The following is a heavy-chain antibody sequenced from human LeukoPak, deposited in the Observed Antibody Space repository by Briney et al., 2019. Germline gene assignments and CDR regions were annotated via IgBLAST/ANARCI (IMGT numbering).Heavy chain of an antibody. CDR1: GGSISSSSYY. CDR2: IYYSGRT. Sequence: SETLSLTCTVSGGSISSSSYYWDWIRQSPGKGLEWIGSIYYSGRTYYNLSLKSRVTISIDTSKNQFSLELSSVTAADTAVYYCARDSLSDLNSSWSPTLDCWGLGTLVTVSS. V-gene: IGHV4-39*07. D-gene: IGHD6-13*01. CDR3: ARDSLSDLNSSWSPTLDC. J-gene: IGHJ4*02.